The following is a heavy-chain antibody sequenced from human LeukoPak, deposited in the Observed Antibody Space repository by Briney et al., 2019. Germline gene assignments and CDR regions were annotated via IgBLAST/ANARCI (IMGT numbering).Heavy chain of an antibody. Sequence: GGSLRLSCAASGFTVSSNYMSWVRQAPGKGLERVSVLYSGGSTYYADSVKGRFTISRDSSKNTLYLQMNNLRAEDTAVYYCARVGSSSSLSYYYYMDVWGKGTTVTVSS. CDR1: GFTVSSNY. V-gene: IGHV3-66*02. CDR3: ARVGSSSSLSYYYYMDV. CDR2: LYSGGST. D-gene: IGHD6-6*01. J-gene: IGHJ6*03.